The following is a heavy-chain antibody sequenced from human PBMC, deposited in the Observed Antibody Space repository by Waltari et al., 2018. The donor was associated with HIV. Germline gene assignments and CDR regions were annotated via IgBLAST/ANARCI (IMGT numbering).Heavy chain of an antibody. Sequence: EVQLVESGGGLVQPGGSLRLSCAASGFTFSSYWMHWVRQAPGKGLVWGSRLKSDGSSTSYADSVKCRFTISRDNAKNTLYLQMNSLRAEDTAVYYCARGGDFWSDRGFDYWGQGTLVTVSS. J-gene: IGHJ4*02. CDR3: ARGGDFWSDRGFDY. V-gene: IGHV3-74*01. D-gene: IGHD3-3*01. CDR1: GFTFSSYW. CDR2: LKSDGSST.